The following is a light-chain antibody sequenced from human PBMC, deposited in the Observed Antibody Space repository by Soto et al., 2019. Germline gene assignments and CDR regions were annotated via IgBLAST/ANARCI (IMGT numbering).Light chain of an antibody. CDR2: GAS. V-gene: IGKV3-15*01. J-gene: IGKJ1*01. CDR1: QSLSSN. Sequence: EIVLTQSPDTLSLSPGERATLSCRASQSLSSNLAWYQQKPGQAPRLLIYGASTRATGIPARFSGSGSGTEFTLTISSLQSEDFAVYYCQQYNNWPRTFGQGTKVDFK. CDR3: QQYNNWPRT.